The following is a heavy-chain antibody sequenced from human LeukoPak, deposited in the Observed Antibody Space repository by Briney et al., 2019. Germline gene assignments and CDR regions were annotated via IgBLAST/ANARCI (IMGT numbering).Heavy chain of an antibody. J-gene: IGHJ6*02. V-gene: IGHV1-8*01. Sequence: ASVKVSCKASGGTFTSYDINWVRQATGQGLEWMGWMNPNSGNTGYAQKFQGRVTMTRNTSISTAYMELSSLRSEDTAVYYCARKDYYYYGMDVWGQGTTVTVSS. CDR1: GGTFTSYD. CDR3: ARKDYYYYGMDV. CDR2: MNPNSGNT.